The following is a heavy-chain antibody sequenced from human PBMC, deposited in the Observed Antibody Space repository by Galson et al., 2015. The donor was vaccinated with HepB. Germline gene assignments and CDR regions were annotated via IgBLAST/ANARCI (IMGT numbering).Heavy chain of an antibody. CDR2: IYTSGST. V-gene: IGHV4-4*07. CDR3: ARAMDSSGWYGVFDY. D-gene: IGHD6-19*01. CDR1: GGSISRYY. Sequence: SETLSLTCTVSGGSISRYYRSWIRQPAGKGLEWIGRIYTSGSTNYNPSLKSRVTMSVDTSKSQFSLKLSSVTAADTAVYYCARAMDSSGWYGVFDYWGQGTLVTASS. J-gene: IGHJ4*02.